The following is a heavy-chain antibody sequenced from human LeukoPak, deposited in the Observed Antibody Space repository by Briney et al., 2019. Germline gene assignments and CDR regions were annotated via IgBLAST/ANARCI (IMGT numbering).Heavy chain of an antibody. CDR1: GFTFSSYS. Sequence: GGSLRLSCAASGFTFSSYSMNWVRQAPGKGLEWVSSISSSSSYIYYADSVKGRFTISRDNAKNSLYLQMNSLRAEDTAVYYCARGEAVSCLFDYWGQGTLVTVSS. CDR2: ISSSSSYI. D-gene: IGHD2-15*01. J-gene: IGHJ4*02. CDR3: ARGEAVSCLFDY. V-gene: IGHV3-21*01.